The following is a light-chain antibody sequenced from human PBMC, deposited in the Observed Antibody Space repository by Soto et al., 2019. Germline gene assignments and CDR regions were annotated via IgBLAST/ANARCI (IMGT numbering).Light chain of an antibody. CDR2: GAA. Sequence: ELVFTQSPGTLSLSPGEITTLSCRASQSVRSSYLAWHQQKPGHAPKRLTHGAASRATGIPDRFSGRGSGTDCTRTISRLEPEDFAVYHCQQYGSSPITFGQGTRLE. J-gene: IGKJ5*01. V-gene: IGKV3-20*01. CDR3: QQYGSSPIT. CDR1: QSVRSSY.